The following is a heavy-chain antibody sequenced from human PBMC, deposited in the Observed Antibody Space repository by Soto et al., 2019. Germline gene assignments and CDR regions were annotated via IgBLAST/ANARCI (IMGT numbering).Heavy chain of an antibody. V-gene: IGHV4-59*02. D-gene: IGHD4-4*01. CDR1: EGSVTGYC. CDR3: ARGPDHSKVGY. J-gene: IGHJ4*02. Sequence: PSETLSLTCSVSEGSVTGYCWSWIRQPPGKGLEWIGCIDYNGRAHYNPSLTSRVTMSLDTSNNHFSLKLSSVTTTDTAVYYCARGPDHSKVGYWGQGTLVTVSS. CDR2: IDYNGRA.